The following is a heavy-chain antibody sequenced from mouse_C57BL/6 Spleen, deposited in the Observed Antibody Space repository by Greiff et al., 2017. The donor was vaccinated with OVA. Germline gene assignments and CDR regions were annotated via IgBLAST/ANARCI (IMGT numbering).Heavy chain of an antibody. J-gene: IGHJ2*01. CDR2: IDPENGDT. CDR3: TTSGTKGEFDY. V-gene: IGHV14-4*01. D-gene: IGHD4-1*01. Sequence: VQLKQSGAELVRPGASVKLSCTASGFNIKDDYMHWVKQRPEQGLEWIGWIDPENGDTEYASKFQGKATITADTSSNTAYLQLSSLTSEDTAVYYCTTSGTKGEFDYWGQGTTLTVSS. CDR1: GFNIKDDY.